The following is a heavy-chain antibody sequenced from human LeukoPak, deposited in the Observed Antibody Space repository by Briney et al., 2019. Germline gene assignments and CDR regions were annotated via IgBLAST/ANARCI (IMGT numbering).Heavy chain of an antibody. J-gene: IGHJ6*03. CDR2: IIPIFGTA. Sequence: EASVKVSCKASGYTFTSYGISWVRQAPGQGLEWMGGIIPIFGTANYAQKFQGRVTITADESTSTAYMELSSLRSEDTAVYYCARASPPAYCGGDCYSYCYYYMDVWGKGTTVTISS. D-gene: IGHD2-21*02. CDR3: ARASPPAYCGGDCYSYCYYYMDV. CDR1: GYTFTSYG. V-gene: IGHV1-69*13.